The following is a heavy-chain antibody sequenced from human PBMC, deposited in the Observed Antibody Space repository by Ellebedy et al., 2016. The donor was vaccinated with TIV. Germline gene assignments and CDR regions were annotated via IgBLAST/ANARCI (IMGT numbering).Heavy chain of an antibody. J-gene: IGHJ4*02. CDR2: IIPILGMT. CDR3: ATWAAYSGFSGTFQGPFDY. D-gene: IGHD5-12*01. Sequence: ASVKVSCKASGDTFSTYAINWVRQAPGQGLEWMGRIIPILGMTYYAQKFQGRLTITADKSTGTAYMELSSLRSEDTAIYYCATWAAYSGFSGTFQGPFDYWGQGTLVTVSS. V-gene: IGHV1-69*04. CDR1: GDTFSTYA.